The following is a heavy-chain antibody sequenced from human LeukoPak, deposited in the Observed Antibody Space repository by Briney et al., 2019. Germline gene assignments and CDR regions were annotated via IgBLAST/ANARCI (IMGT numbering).Heavy chain of an antibody. V-gene: IGHV1-18*01. J-gene: IGHJ3*01. CDR2: ISAYNGNT. Sequence: ASVKVSCKASGYTFTSYGISWVRQAPGQGLEWMGWISAYNGNTNYAQKLQGRVTMTTDTSTSTAYMELRSLRSDDTAVYYCARAGSYGDYVSEAFDVRGQGTMVTVSS. CDR1: GYTFTSYG. CDR3: ARAGSYGDYVSEAFDV. D-gene: IGHD4-17*01.